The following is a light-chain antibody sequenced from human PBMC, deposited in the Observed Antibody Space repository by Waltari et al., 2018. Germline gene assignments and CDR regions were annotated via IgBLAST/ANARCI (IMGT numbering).Light chain of an antibody. CDR1: QGISSW. Sequence: DIQMTQSPSSVSASVGDRVTITCRASQGISSWLAWYQQKPGEDPKLLIYVTSTLQTEFPSRFSGSGSRTDFTLTISSLQPEDFATYYCQHTFETPYSFGQGTKLESK. J-gene: IGKJ2*01. V-gene: IGKV1-12*01. CDR2: VTS. CDR3: QHTFETPYS.